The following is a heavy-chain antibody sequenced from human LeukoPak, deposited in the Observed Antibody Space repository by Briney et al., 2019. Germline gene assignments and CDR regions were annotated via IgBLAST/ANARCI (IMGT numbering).Heavy chain of an antibody. J-gene: IGHJ4*02. Sequence: GGSLRLSCAASGFTFSNYWMGWVRQPPGKGLQWVANIKDDGTEKYYVDSVKGRFTISRDNAKNSVYLQMNSLRVEDTAVYYCAREMGGSGNFDYWGQGTLVTVSS. CDR2: IKDDGTEK. D-gene: IGHD2-15*01. CDR1: GFTFSNYW. V-gene: IGHV3-7*01. CDR3: AREMGGSGNFDY.